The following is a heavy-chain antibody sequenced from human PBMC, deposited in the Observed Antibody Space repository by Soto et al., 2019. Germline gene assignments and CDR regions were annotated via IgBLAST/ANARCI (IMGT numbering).Heavy chain of an antibody. V-gene: IGHV3-30-3*01. D-gene: IGHD6-19*01. CDR2: ISYDGSNK. CDR1: GFTFSSYA. Sequence: GGSLRLSCAASGFTFSSYAMHWVRQAPGKGLEWVAVISYDGSNKYYADSVKGRFTISRDNSKNTLYLQMNSLRAEDTAVYYCARDEHWLVDYWGQGTLVTVSS. CDR3: ARDEHWLVDY. J-gene: IGHJ4*02.